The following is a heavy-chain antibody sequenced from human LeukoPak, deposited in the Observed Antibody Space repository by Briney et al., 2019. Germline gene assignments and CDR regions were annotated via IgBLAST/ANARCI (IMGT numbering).Heavy chain of an antibody. J-gene: IGHJ4*02. CDR3: ASDRGSGSWYGRDY. Sequence: SETLSLTCAVYGGSFSGYYWSWIRQPPGKGLEWIGEINHSGSTNYNPSLKSRVTISADTSKNQFSLKLSSVTAADTAVYYCASDRGSGSWYGRDYWGQGTLVTVPS. V-gene: IGHV4-34*01. CDR1: GGSFSGYY. D-gene: IGHD6-13*01. CDR2: INHSGST.